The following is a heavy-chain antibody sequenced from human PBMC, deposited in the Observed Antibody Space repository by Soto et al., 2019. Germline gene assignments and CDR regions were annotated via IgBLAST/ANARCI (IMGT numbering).Heavy chain of an antibody. D-gene: IGHD2-8*01. CDR1: GYSFTNYW. Sequence: GESLKISCKDSGYSFTNYWIGWVRQMPGKGLEWMGIIYPGDSGTRYSPSFQGQVTISADKSISTAYLQWSSLKASDTVMYYCARAQDIVLMLYTDWGQGTLVTVSS. CDR3: ARAQDIVLMLYTD. V-gene: IGHV5-51*01. J-gene: IGHJ4*02. CDR2: IYPGDSGT.